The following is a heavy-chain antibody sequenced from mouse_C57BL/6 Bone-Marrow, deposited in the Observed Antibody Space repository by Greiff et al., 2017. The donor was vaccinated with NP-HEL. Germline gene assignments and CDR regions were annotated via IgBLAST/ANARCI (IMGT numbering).Heavy chain of an antibody. CDR2: IDPENGDT. Sequence: VHVKQSGAELVRPGASVKLSCTASGFNIKDDYMHWVKQRPEQGLEWIGWIDPENGDTEYASKFQGKATITADTSSNTAYLQLSSLTSEDTAVYYCTKAAQATDYWGQGTTLTVSS. D-gene: IGHD3-2*02. CDR3: TKAAQATDY. J-gene: IGHJ2*01. V-gene: IGHV14-4*01. CDR1: GFNIKDDY.